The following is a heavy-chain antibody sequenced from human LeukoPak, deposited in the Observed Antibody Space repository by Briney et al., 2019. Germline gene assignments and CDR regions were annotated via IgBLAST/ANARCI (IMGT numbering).Heavy chain of an antibody. D-gene: IGHD2-15*01. V-gene: IGHV4-59*08. CDR1: GGSISSYY. J-gene: IGHJ4*02. Sequence: SETLSFTCTVSGGSISSYYWSWIRQPPGEGLEWIGYIYYSGSTNYNPSLKSRVTISVDTSKNQFSLKLSSVTAADTAVYYCARRKRYCSGGSCYWVFDYWGQGTLVTVSS. CDR3: ARRKRYCSGGSCYWVFDY. CDR2: IYYSGST.